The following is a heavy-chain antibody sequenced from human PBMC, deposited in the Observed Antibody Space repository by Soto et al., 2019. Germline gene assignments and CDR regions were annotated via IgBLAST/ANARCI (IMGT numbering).Heavy chain of an antibody. CDR3: AGSSGGMFDY. CDR2: IWYDGSNK. Sequence: QVQLVESGGGVVQPGRSLRLSCAASGFTFSSYGMHWVRQAPGKGLEWVAVIWYDGSNKYYADSVKGRFTISRDNSKNTVYLQMNSLRAEDTAVYYCAGSSGGMFDYWGQGTLVTVSS. J-gene: IGHJ4*02. CDR1: GFTFSSYG. D-gene: IGHD3-16*01. V-gene: IGHV3-33*01.